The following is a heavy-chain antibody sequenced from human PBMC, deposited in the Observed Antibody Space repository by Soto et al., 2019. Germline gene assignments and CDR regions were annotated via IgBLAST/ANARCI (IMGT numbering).Heavy chain of an antibody. J-gene: IGHJ6*03. V-gene: IGHV6-1*01. CDR2: TYYKSKWYY. CDR1: EDSVPSNSGG. Sequence: SQTLSLICAISEDSVPSNSGGWYWFRQTPSRGLEWLGRTYYKSKWYYNSAVSVKSRITINPDTSKNQFSLQLNSVTPEDTAVYYCSRGSWDDVDAHYYMDVWGKGTTDIVSS. CDR3: SRGSWDDVDAHYYMDV. D-gene: IGHD1-1*01.